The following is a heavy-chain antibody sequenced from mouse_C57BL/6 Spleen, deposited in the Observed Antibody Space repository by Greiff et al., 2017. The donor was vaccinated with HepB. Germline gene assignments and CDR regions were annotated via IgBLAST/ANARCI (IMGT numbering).Heavy chain of an antibody. CDR3: ARLSMVRGAMDY. CDR1: GFTFSDYY. J-gene: IGHJ4*01. Sequence: EVKLMESGGGLVQPGGSLKLSCAASGFTFSDYYMYWVRQTPEKRLEWVAYISNGGGSTYYPDTVKGRFTISRDNAKNTLYLQMSRLKSEDTAMYYCARLSMVRGAMDYWGQGTSVTVSS. V-gene: IGHV5-12*01. D-gene: IGHD2-2*01. CDR2: ISNGGGST.